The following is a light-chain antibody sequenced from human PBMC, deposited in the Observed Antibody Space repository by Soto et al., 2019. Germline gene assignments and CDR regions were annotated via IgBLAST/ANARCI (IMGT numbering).Light chain of an antibody. J-gene: IGKJ1*01. CDR1: QTISSW. CDR3: QHYSSYSEA. V-gene: IGKV1-5*03. Sequence: DIQMTQSPSTLSGSVGDRVTITCRASQTISSWLAWYQQKPGKARKLLIYKASTLKSGVPSRFSGSGSGTEFTLTISSLQPDDFATYYCQHYSSYSEAFGQGTKVELK. CDR2: KAS.